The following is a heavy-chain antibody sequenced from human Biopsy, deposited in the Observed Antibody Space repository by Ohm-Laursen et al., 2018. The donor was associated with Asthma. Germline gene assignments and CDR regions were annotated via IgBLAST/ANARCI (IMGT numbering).Heavy chain of an antibody. J-gene: IGHJ6*02. CDR3: ARGYSGSDRIVYYYSGLEV. V-gene: IGHV1-69*13. CDR1: GDSFSNYA. CDR2: RIPVLGTP. Sequence: VKLSCKASGDSFSNYAISWVRQAPGQGLEWMGGRIPVLGTPDHAQMFEGRVTITADESTSTAYMELSSLSSEDTAVYYCARGYSGSDRIVYYYSGLEVWGQGTTVTVSS. D-gene: IGHD5-12*01.